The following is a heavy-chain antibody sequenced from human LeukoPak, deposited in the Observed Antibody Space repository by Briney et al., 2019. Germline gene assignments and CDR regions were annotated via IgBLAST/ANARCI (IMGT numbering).Heavy chain of an antibody. V-gene: IGHV3-23*01. CDR1: GFRFSNYA. CDR2: ISGNGAT. CDR3: VRSTGYFYYGMDV. Sequence: QTGGSLRLSCAASGFRFSNYAIYWVRQAPGEGLEWVSVISGNGATTYADSVKGRFTISRDNSRNTVYLQMDNVRAEDMAVYYCVRSTGYFYYGMDVWGQGTTVTVS. D-gene: IGHD2-21*01. J-gene: IGHJ6*02.